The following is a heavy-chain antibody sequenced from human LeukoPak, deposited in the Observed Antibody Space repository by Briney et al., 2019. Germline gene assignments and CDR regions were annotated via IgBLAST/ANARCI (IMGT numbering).Heavy chain of an antibody. CDR3: ARGRYCSGGSCYYNWFDP. J-gene: IGHJ5*02. V-gene: IGHV1-8*01. CDR2: MNPNSGNT. Sequence: ASVKVSCKASGYTFTSYYINWVRQAPGQGLEWMGGMNPNSGNTDYAQKFQGRVTMTRNTSISTAYMELSSLRSEDTAVYYCARGRYCSGGSCYYNWFDPWGQGTLVTVSS. CDR1: GYTFTSYY. D-gene: IGHD2-15*01.